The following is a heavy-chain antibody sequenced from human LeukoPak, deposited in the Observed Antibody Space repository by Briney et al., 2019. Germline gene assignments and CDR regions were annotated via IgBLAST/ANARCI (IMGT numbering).Heavy chain of an antibody. CDR1: GYTFTSYD. CDR3: ARGHTSSYFDY. J-gene: IGHJ4*02. V-gene: IGHV1-8*03. D-gene: IGHD6-6*01. CDR2: MNPNSGNT. Sequence: ASVKVSCKAFGYTFTSYDINWVRQATGQGLEWMGWMNPNSGNTGYAQKFQGRVTITRNTSISTAYMELSNLRSEDTAVYYCARGHTSSYFDYWGQGTLVTVSS.